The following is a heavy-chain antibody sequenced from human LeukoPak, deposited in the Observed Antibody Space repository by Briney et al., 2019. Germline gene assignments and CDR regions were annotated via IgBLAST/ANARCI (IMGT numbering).Heavy chain of an antibody. Sequence: SETLSLTCTVSGGSISSYYWSWIRQPAGKGLEWIGRIYTSGSTNYNPSLKSRVTISVDTSKNQFSLKLSSVTAADTAVYYCARGGKYPLSYYYYYMDVWGKGTTVTVSS. CDR1: GGSISSYY. D-gene: IGHD1-14*01. J-gene: IGHJ6*03. V-gene: IGHV4-4*07. CDR3: ARGGKYPLSYYYYYMDV. CDR2: IYTSGST.